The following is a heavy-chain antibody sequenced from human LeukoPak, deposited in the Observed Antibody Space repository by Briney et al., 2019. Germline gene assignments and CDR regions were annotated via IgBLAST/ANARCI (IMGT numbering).Heavy chain of an antibody. CDR3: AKVVDI. Sequence: GGSLRLSCAASGITFSNYAMTWLRQAPGKGLEWISTLSGGGGVTYYADSVKGRFTISRDNSKNTLYLQVNSLRAEDTAVYYCAKVVDIWGQGTMVTVSS. CDR1: GITFSNYA. V-gene: IGHV3-23*01. CDR2: LSGGGGVT. J-gene: IGHJ3*02. D-gene: IGHD1-26*01.